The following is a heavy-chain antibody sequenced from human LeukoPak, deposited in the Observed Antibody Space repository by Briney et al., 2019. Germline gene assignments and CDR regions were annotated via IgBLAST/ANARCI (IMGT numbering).Heavy chain of an antibody. CDR2: ISAYNGNT. CDR1: GYSFTSYG. V-gene: IGHV1-18*01. Sequence: ASVKVSCKASGYSFTSYGITWVRQAPGQGLEWMGWISAYNGNTNYAQRLQGRVTMSTDTSTSTAYMELRSLTSDDTAVYYCARVPSGGPFDYWGQGTLVTVSS. CDR3: ARVPSGGPFDY. D-gene: IGHD2-15*01. J-gene: IGHJ4*02.